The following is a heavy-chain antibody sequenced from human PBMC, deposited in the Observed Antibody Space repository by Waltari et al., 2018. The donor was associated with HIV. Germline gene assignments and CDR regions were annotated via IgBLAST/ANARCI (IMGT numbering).Heavy chain of an antibody. CDR2: IYTSGGN. J-gene: IGHJ6*02. CDR3: ARAWFGEDGMDV. V-gene: IGHV4-61*02. Sequence: QVQLQESGPGLVKPSQTLSLTCTVSGGSISSGSYYWSWIRQPAGKGLGWIGRIYTSGGNNYSPSLKSRVTRSVDTSKNQFSLKLSSVTAADTAVYYCARAWFGEDGMDVWGQGTTVTVSS. D-gene: IGHD3-10*01. CDR1: GGSISSGSYY.